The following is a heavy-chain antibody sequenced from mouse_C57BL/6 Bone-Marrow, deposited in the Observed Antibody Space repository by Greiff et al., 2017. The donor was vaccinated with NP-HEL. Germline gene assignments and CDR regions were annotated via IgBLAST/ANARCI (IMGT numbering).Heavy chain of an antibody. V-gene: IGHV1-47*01. CDR2: FHPYNDDT. CDR1: GYTFTTYP. CDR3: ALYYYGSSYPFAY. Sequence: VQLQQSGAELVKPGASVKMSCKASGYTFTTYPIEWMKQNHGKSLEWIGNFHPYNDDTKYNEKFKGKATLTVEKSSSTVYLELSRLTSDDSAVYYCALYYYGSSYPFAYWGQGTLVTVSA. J-gene: IGHJ3*01. D-gene: IGHD1-1*01.